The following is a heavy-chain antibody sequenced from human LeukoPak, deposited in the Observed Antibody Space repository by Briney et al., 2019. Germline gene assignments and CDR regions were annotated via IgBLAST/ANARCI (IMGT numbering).Heavy chain of an antibody. CDR2: ISGSGGST. CDR1: GFTFSSYA. V-gene: IGHV3-23*01. Sequence: GGSLRLSCAASGFTFSSYAMSWVRQAPGKGLEWVSAISGSGGSTYYADSVKGRFTISRDNSKNTLYLQMNSLRAEDTAVYYCAKDRVYTYYYDSSGRPFDYWGQGTLVTVSS. J-gene: IGHJ4*02. CDR3: AKDRVYTYYYDSSGRPFDY. D-gene: IGHD3-22*01.